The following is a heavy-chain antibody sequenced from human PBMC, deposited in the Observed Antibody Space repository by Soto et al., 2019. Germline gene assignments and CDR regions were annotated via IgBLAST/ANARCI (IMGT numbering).Heavy chain of an antibody. CDR3: ARDLAAFPSALDY. CDR2: VYYTGTT. Sequence: SETLSLTCTVSGGSISSYFYIWVRQPPGKGLEWIGSVYYTGTTDYNPSLKSRVTISVDTSKTQFSLNLRSVTAADTAVYYCARDLAAFPSALDYWGRGTLGTVSS. V-gene: IGHV4-59*01. D-gene: IGHD6-13*01. CDR1: GGSISSYF. J-gene: IGHJ4*02.